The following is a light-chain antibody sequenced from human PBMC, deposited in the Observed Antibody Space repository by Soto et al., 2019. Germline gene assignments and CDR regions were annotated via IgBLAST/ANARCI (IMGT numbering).Light chain of an antibody. J-gene: IGKJ4*01. CDR2: GAS. V-gene: IGKV3-20*01. CDR3: QRYGSSPPLT. Sequence: EIVLMQSPGTLSLSPGERATLSCRASQSDTSSYLAWYQQKPGQAPRLLIDGASRRATGIPDRFSGSGSGTDFTLTISRLEPEDFAVYYCQRYGSSPPLTFGGGTKVDIK. CDR1: QSDTSSY.